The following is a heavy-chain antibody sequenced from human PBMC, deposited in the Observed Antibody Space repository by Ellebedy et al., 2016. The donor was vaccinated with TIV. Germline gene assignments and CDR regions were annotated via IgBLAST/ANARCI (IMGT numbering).Heavy chain of an antibody. CDR1: GFNFNNYG. Sequence: GESLKISCAGSGFNFNNYGMSWVRQAPGKGLEWVANIKQDGRDKYYVDSVKGRFTISRDNAKNSLYLQMNSLRAQDTAVYYCARAIGSGSSYWGQGTLVTVSP. CDR2: IKQDGRDK. D-gene: IGHD3-22*01. CDR3: ARAIGSGSSY. J-gene: IGHJ4*02. V-gene: IGHV3-7*01.